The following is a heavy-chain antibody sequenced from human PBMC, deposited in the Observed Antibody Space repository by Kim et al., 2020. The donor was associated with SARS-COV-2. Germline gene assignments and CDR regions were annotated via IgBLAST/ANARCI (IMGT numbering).Heavy chain of an antibody. CDR1: GFTFSSYG. CDR3: AKAAPTEFMVRGVITHTLSV. Sequence: GGSLRLSCAASGFTFSSYGMHWVRQAPGKGLEWVAVISYDGSNKYYADSVKGRFTISRDNSKNTLYLQMNSLRAEDTAVYYCAKAAPTEFMVRGVITHTLSVWGQGTLVTVSS. D-gene: IGHD3-10*01. CDR2: ISYDGSNK. V-gene: IGHV3-30*18. J-gene: IGHJ1*01.